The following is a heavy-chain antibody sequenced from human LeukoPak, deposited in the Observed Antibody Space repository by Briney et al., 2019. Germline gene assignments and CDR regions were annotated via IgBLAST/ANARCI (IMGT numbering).Heavy chain of an antibody. CDR1: GFTFSSYA. CDR2: ISSNGGYT. Sequence: GGSLRLSCAASGFTFSSYAMTWVRQAPGKGLEWVSGISSNGGYTYYADSVRGRFTISRDNSKSTLYLQMNSLRVGDTAIFYCAKDPRAYCSSGSCYFDSWGQGTLVTVSS. CDR3: AKDPRAYCSSGSCYFDS. J-gene: IGHJ4*02. D-gene: IGHD2-15*01. V-gene: IGHV3-23*01.